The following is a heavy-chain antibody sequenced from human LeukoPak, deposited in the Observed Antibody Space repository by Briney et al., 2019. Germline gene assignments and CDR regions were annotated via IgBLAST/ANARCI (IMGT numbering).Heavy chain of an antibody. CDR1: GGSISGSPYY. Sequence: SETLSLTCTVSGGSISGSPYYWGWIRRPPGKGLEWIGSMYYSGSTYYNPSLKSRVTISVDTSKKQFSLKLRSVTAADTAVYYCARQIYDYVWGYWGQGTLVTVSS. CDR3: ARQIYDYVWGY. J-gene: IGHJ4*02. CDR2: MYYSGST. V-gene: IGHV4-39*01. D-gene: IGHD3-16*01.